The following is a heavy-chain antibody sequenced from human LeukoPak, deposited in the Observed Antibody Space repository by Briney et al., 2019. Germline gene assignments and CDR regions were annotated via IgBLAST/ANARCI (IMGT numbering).Heavy chain of an antibody. CDR2: ISSSSSYI. J-gene: IGHJ4*02. Sequence: GGSLRLSCAASGFTFSSYSMNWVRQVPGKGLEWVSSISSSSSYIYYADSVKGRFTISRDNAKNSLYLQMNSLRAEDTAVYYCARDQLKTGSYFDYWGQGTLVTVSS. D-gene: IGHD3-10*01. CDR3: ARDQLKTGSYFDY. CDR1: GFTFSSYS. V-gene: IGHV3-21*01.